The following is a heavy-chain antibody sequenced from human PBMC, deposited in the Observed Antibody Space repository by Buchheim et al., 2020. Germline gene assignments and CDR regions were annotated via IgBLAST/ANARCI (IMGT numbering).Heavy chain of an antibody. V-gene: IGHV4-34*01. CDR1: GGSFSGYY. CDR3: ASETVTKYGMDV. CDR2: INHSGST. D-gene: IGHD4-11*01. Sequence: QVQLQQWGAGLLKPSETLSLTCAVYGGSFSGYYWSWIRQPPGKGLEWIGEINHSGSTNYNPSLKSRVTISVDTSKNQFSLKLSSATAADTAVYYCASETVTKYGMDVWGQGTT. J-gene: IGHJ6*02.